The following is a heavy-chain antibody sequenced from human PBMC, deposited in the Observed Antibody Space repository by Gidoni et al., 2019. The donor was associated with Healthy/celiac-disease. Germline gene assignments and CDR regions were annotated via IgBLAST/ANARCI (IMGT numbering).Heavy chain of an antibody. D-gene: IGHD3-22*01. CDR2: IKQDGSTK. CDR3: ARDPGDYYDSSGPSDY. V-gene: IGHV3-7*01. CDR1: GFTFSSYW. Sequence: EVQLVESGGGLVQPGGSLILSCAASGFTFSSYWMSWVGQAPGKGLEWVANIKQDGSTKYYVDSVKGRFTISRDNAKNSLYLQMNSLRAEDTAVYYCARDPGDYYDSSGPSDYWGQGTLVTVSS. J-gene: IGHJ4*02.